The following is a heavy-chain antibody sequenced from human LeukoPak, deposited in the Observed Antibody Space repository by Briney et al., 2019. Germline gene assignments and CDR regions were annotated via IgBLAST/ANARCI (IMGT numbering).Heavy chain of an antibody. CDR1: GGSFSGYN. CDR2: IYYSGST. V-gene: IGHV4-59*01. D-gene: IGHD2-2*01. Sequence: PSETLSLTCAVYGGSFSGYNWSWIRQPPGKGREWIGYIYYSGSTNYNSSLKSRFTISVDTSKSQFSLKLSSVTAADTAVYYCARDSAAAFSDAFDIWGQGTMVTVSS. CDR3: ARDSAAAFSDAFDI. J-gene: IGHJ3*02.